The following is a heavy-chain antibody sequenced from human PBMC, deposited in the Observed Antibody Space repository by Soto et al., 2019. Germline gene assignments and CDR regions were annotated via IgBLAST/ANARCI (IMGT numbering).Heavy chain of an antibody. CDR3: ARERPDGARLDP. J-gene: IGHJ5*02. CDR1: GGSISSGDYY. D-gene: IGHD6-6*01. CDR2: IYYSGST. Sequence: QMQLQESGPGLVKPSQTLSLTCTVSGGSISSGDYYWSWIRQPPGKGLEWIGYIYYSGSTYYNPSLKIRFTKAVDTSKNQFSLKLSSVTAADTAVYSCARERPDGARLDPWGQGTRVTVPP. V-gene: IGHV4-30-4*01.